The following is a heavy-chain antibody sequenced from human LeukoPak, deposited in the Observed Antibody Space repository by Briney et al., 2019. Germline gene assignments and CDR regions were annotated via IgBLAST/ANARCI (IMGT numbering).Heavy chain of an antibody. D-gene: IGHD5-18*01. J-gene: IGHJ5*02. Sequence: SETLSLTCTVSGGSISSSSYYWGWIRQPPGKGLEWIGNIYYSGSTYYNPSLKSRVTISVDTSKNQFSLKLSSVTAADTAVYYCARRGSGSSRIDPWGQGTLVIVSA. CDR1: GGSISSSSYY. CDR3: ARRGSGSSRIDP. CDR2: IYYSGST. V-gene: IGHV4-39*01.